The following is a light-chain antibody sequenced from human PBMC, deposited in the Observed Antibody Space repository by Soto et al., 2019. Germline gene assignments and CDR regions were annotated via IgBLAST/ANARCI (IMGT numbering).Light chain of an antibody. CDR3: QKYNNAPYT. J-gene: IGKJ2*01. Sequence: DIQMTQSPSSLSASVGDRVTLTCRASQGISNYLAWYQQKLGEVPKLLIYGASTLQSGVPSRFSGSGSGTDFTLTISSLQPEDVATYYCQKYNNAPYTFGQGTKLEIK. V-gene: IGKV1-27*01. CDR2: GAS. CDR1: QGISNY.